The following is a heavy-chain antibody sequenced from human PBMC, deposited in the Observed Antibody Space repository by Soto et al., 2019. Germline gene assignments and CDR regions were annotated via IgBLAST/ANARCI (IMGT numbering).Heavy chain of an antibody. CDR2: IWYDGSNK. CDR1: GFTFSSYG. J-gene: IGHJ6*02. CDR3: AREHFRQYGSGSFYGMDV. Sequence: GGSLRLSCAASGFTFSSYGMHWVRQAPGKGLEWVAVIWYDGSNKYYADSVKGRFTISRDNSKNTLYLQMNSLRAEDTAVYYCAREHFRQYGSGSFYGMDVWGQGTTVTVSS. V-gene: IGHV3-33*01. D-gene: IGHD3-10*01.